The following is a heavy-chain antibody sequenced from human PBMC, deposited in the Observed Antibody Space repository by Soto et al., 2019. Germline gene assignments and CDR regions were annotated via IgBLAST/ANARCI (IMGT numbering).Heavy chain of an antibody. J-gene: IGHJ6*02. CDR3: ARDGEEYYDFWSGYYWYGMDV. CDR1: GYTFTSYD. V-gene: IGHV1-8*01. CDR2: MNPNSGNT. D-gene: IGHD3-3*01. Sequence: ASVKVSCKASGYTFTSYDINWVRQATGQGLEWMGWMNPNSGNTGYAQKFQGRVTITRDTSTSTAYMELSSLRSEDTAVYYCARDGEEYYDFWSGYYWYGMDVWGQGTTVTVS.